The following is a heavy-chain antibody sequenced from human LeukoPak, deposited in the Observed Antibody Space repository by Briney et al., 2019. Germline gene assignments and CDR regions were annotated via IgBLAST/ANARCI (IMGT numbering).Heavy chain of an antibody. D-gene: IGHD4-11*01. CDR2: IIPIFGTA. Sequence: SVKVSCKASDYTFTSHGISWVRQAPGQGLEWMGGIIPIFGTANYAQKFQGRVTITTDESTSTAYMELSSLRSEDTAVYYCARSSGVMTTVTNFDYWGQGTLVTVSS. CDR3: ARSSGVMTTVTNFDY. J-gene: IGHJ4*02. CDR1: DYTFTSHG. V-gene: IGHV1-69*05.